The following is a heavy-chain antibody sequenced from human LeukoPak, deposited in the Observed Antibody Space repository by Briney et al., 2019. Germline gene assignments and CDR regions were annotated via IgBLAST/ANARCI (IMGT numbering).Heavy chain of an antibody. CDR1: GGSVSSGSYY. CDR3: ARAGYWFDP. CDR2: IYYSGST. J-gene: IGHJ5*02. V-gene: IGHV4-61*01. Sequence: NPSETLSLTCTVSGGSVSSGSYYWSWIRQPPGKGLEWIGYIYYSGSTNYNPSLKSRVTISVDTSKNQFSLKLSSVTAADTAVYYCARAGYWFDPWGQGTLVTVSS.